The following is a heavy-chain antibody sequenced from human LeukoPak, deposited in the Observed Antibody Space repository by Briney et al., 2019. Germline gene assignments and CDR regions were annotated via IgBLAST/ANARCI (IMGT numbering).Heavy chain of an antibody. V-gene: IGHV5-51*01. J-gene: IGHJ5*02. CDR2: IYPGDSDT. D-gene: IGHD6-13*01. Sequence: GESLKISCKGSGYSFTSYWIGWVRQMPGKGLEWMGIIYPGDSDTRYSPSFQGQVTISADKSISTAYLQWSSLKASDTAMYCCARHVEAAAAMEWSWFDPWGQGTLVTVSS. CDR1: GYSFTSYW. CDR3: ARHVEAAAAMEWSWFDP.